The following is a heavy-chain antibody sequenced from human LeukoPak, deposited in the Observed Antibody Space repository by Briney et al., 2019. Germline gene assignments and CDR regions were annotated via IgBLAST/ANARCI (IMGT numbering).Heavy chain of an antibody. CDR1: GYTFTSNY. Sequence: ASVKVSCKASGYTFTSNYIHWVRQAPGQGLEWMGMIYPRDGSTSYAQKFQGRVTVTRDTSTSTVHMELSGLRSEDTAVYYCAGDQEGFDYWGQGTLVTVSS. J-gene: IGHJ4*02. V-gene: IGHV1-46*01. CDR3: AGDQEGFDY. CDR2: IYPRDGST.